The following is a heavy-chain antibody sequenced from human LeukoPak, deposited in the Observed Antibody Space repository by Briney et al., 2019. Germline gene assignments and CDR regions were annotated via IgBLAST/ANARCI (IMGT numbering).Heavy chain of an antibody. V-gene: IGHV3-21*01. Sequence: PGGSLRLSCAASGFTFSSYSMNWVRQAPGKGLEWVSSISSSSSYIYYADSVKGRFTISRDNAKSSLYLQMSSLRAEDTAVYYCARDYYYDSSGYYYVNDAFDIWGQGTMVTVSS. D-gene: IGHD3-22*01. CDR1: GFTFSSYS. CDR2: ISSSSSYI. J-gene: IGHJ3*02. CDR3: ARDYYYDSSGYYYVNDAFDI.